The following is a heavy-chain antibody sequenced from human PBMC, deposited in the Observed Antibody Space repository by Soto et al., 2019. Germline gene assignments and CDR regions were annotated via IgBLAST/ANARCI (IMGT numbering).Heavy chain of an antibody. V-gene: IGHV1-3*01. Sequence: ASVKVCCKASGYGFSTYSMHWVRQAPGQGLEWMGWLNGADGNTRYSQKFKDSVSISRXTXXSXXXIXLXSLRSEDTAVYYCARGKGMEENYYYHGMNVWG. CDR1: GYGFSTYS. D-gene: IGHD1-1*01. CDR2: LNGADGNT. CDR3: ARGKGMEENYYYHGMNV. J-gene: IGHJ6*02.